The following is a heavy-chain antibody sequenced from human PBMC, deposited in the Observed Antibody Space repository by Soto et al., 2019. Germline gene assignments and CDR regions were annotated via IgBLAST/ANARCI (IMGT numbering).Heavy chain of an antibody. V-gene: IGHV3-30-3*01. Sequence: QVQLVESGGGVVQPGRSLRLSCAASGFTFSSYAMHWVRQAPGKGLEWVAVISYDGSNKHYADSVKGRFTISRDNSKNTLYLQMNSLRAEDTAVYYCARDRCGGDCYFDNGFDPWGQGTLVTVSS. CDR1: GFTFSSYA. CDR2: ISYDGSNK. D-gene: IGHD2-21*02. J-gene: IGHJ5*02. CDR3: ARDRCGGDCYFDNGFDP.